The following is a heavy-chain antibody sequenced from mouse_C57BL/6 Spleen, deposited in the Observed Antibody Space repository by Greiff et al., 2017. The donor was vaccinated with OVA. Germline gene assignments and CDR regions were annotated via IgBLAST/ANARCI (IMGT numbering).Heavy chain of an antibody. CDR2: IDPSDSYT. D-gene: IGHD1-1*01. CDR3: ARDYGSSYDRFAY. Sequence: VKLQQPGAELVKPGASVKLSCKASGYTFTSYWMQWVKQRPGQGLEWIGEIDPSDSYTNYNQKFKGKATLTVDTSSSTAYMQLSSLTSEDSAVYYCARDYGSSYDRFAYWGQGTLVTVSA. CDR1: GYTFTSYW. J-gene: IGHJ3*01. V-gene: IGHV1-50*01.